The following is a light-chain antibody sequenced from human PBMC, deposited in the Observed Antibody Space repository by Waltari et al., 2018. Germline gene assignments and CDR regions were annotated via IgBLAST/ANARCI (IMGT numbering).Light chain of an antibody. CDR1: SSDVGAYNS. Sequence: QSALTQPPSASGSPGQSVTIPCTGTSSDVGAYNSVSWFQHPPGHAPKLIVFEVSKRPSGVPDRFSGSKSGNTASLTVSGLQAEDEADYYCTSYAGSNHNYVVFGGGTKVTVL. CDR2: EVS. CDR3: TSYAGSNHNYVV. J-gene: IGLJ2*01. V-gene: IGLV2-8*01.